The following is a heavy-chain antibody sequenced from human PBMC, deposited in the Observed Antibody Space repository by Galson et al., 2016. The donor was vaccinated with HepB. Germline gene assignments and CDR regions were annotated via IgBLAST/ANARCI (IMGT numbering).Heavy chain of an antibody. CDR1: GASISGYY. J-gene: IGHJ6*02. CDR2: NYYSERT. Sequence: SETLSLTCTVSGASISGYYLSWIRQPPGKGLAWIGYNYYSERTNYNPSLKRRVTISVDTSKNQFSLKLSSVTAADTAVYYCARDDSGGWYGFQYGMDVWGQGTTVTVSS. D-gene: IGHD6-19*01. V-gene: IGHV4-59*01. CDR3: ARDDSGGWYGFQYGMDV.